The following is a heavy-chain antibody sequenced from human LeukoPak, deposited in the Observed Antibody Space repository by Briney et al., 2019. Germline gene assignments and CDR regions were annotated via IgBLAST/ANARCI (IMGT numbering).Heavy chain of an antibody. CDR2: IGGYKGNT. CDR3: ARDLGEYYDSSGYYDLDY. CDR1: GYTFGRYG. D-gene: IGHD3-22*01. V-gene: IGHV1-18*01. Sequence: ASVKVSCKASGYTFGRYGISWVRQAPGQGLEWLGWIGGYKGNTNYAQKFQGRVTMTRDTSISTAYMELSRLRSDDTAVYYCARDLGEYYDSSGYYDLDYWGQGTLVTVSS. J-gene: IGHJ4*02.